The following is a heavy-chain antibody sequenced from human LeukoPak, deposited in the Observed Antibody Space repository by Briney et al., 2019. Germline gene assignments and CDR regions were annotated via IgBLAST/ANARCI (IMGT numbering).Heavy chain of an antibody. V-gene: IGHV4-59*01. CDR3: ARHGYSSGSLAWFDP. D-gene: IGHD6-19*01. CDR1: GGSISSYY. CDR2: IYYSGST. Sequence: SETLCLTCTVAGGSISSYYWSWIRQPPGKGLEWIGYIYYSGSTNYNPSLKSRVTISVDTSKNQFSLKLSSVTAADTAVYYCARHGYSSGSLAWFDPWGQGTQVTVSS. J-gene: IGHJ5*02.